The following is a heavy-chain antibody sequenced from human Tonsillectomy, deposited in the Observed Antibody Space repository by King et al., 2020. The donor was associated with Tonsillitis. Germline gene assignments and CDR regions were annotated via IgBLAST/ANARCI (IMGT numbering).Heavy chain of an antibody. Sequence: VQLVESGGGLVQPGRSLRLSCAASGFTFDDYAMAWVRQVPGKGLQWVSGISCISGYKGYADSGKGRFTISRDNAKNSLYLQMNSLRAEDTALYYCAKDMHGSGTLDAFDFWGQGTMVTVSS. J-gene: IGHJ3*01. CDR3: AKDMHGSGTLDAFDF. CDR1: GFTFDDYA. V-gene: IGHV3-9*01. D-gene: IGHD3-10*01. CDR2: ISCISGYK.